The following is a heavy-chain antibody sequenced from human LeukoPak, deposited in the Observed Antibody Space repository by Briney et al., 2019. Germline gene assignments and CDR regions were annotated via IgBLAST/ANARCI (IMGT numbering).Heavy chain of an antibody. J-gene: IGHJ4*02. D-gene: IGHD2-21*02. CDR1: GFTFSSFA. CDR2: ISGGRGGT. V-gene: IGHV3-23*01. CDR3: ATSYCGGDCFSTFAY. Sequence: GGSLRLSCAASGFTFSSFAMSWVRQAPGKGLEWVSSISGGRGGTFYADSVKGRFTISRDNSRNTLYLQMNSLRAEDTAIYYCATSYCGGDCFSTFAYWGQGTLVTVSS.